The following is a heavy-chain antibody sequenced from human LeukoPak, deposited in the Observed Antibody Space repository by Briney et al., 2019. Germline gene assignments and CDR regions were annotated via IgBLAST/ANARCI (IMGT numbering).Heavy chain of an antibody. J-gene: IGHJ4*02. V-gene: IGHV4-59*01. Sequence: SETLSLTCTVSGGSISTYYWSWIRQPPGKGLEWIGYIYYSGSTNYNPSLKSRVTISVDTSQNQFSLKLSSVTAADTAVYYCARDGYSGSDALWGQGTLVTVSS. CDR3: ARDGYSGSDAL. CDR2: IYYSGST. D-gene: IGHD5-12*01. CDR1: GGSISTYY.